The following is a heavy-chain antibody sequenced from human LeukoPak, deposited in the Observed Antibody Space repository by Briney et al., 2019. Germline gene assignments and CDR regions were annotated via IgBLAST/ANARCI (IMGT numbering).Heavy chain of an antibody. CDR2: TFYRSKWYY. J-gene: IGHJ5*02. V-gene: IGHV6-1*01. CDR3: AREVAMIRGVKNWFDR. Sequence: SQTLSLTCAISGDSVSSNDASWNWIRQSPSRGLEWLGRTFYRSKWYYDYEASLKSRITINPDTSKNQFSLQLNSVTPEDTAMYYCAREVAMIRGVKNWFDRWGQGTLVTVSS. D-gene: IGHD3-10*01. CDR1: GDSVSSNDAS.